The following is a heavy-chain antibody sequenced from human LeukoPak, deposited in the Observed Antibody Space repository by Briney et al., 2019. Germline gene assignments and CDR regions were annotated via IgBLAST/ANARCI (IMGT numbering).Heavy chain of an antibody. Sequence: GRSLRLSCAASGFTFSSYGMHWVRQAPGKGLEWVAVISYDGSNKYYADSVKGRFTISRDNSKNTLYLQMNSLRAEDTAVYYCAKDLGYYDSSGYADYWGQGTLVTVSS. J-gene: IGHJ4*02. V-gene: IGHV3-30*18. CDR1: GFTFSSYG. D-gene: IGHD3-22*01. CDR2: ISYDGSNK. CDR3: AKDLGYYDSSGYADY.